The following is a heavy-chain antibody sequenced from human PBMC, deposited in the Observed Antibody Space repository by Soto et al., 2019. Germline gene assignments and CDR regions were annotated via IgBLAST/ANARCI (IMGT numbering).Heavy chain of an antibody. Sequence: QVQLMQSGAEVKKPGASVKVSCKASGDTFTDYYIHWVRQAPGQGLEWMGTVNPSGGHTTYAQHLRARVPMNRDASTSTLYMALTTLTSDATAIYYCARGGHVVVVTAALDYWGQGTLVTVSS. CDR3: ARGGHVVVVTAALDY. V-gene: IGHV1-46*04. CDR2: VNPSGGHT. CDR1: GDTFTDYY. D-gene: IGHD2-21*02. J-gene: IGHJ4*02.